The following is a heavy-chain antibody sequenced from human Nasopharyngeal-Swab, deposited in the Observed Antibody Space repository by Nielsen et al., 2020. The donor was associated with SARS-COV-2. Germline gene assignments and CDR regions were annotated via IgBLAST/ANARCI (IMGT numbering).Heavy chain of an antibody. J-gene: IGHJ6*02. Sequence: RQAPGKGLEWIGEINHSGSTNHNPSLKSRVTISVDTSKNQFSLKLSSVTAADTAVYYCARGSDYDFWSGYYYGMDVWGQGTTVTVSS. D-gene: IGHD3-3*01. CDR2: INHSGST. V-gene: IGHV4-34*01. CDR3: ARGSDYDFWSGYYYGMDV.